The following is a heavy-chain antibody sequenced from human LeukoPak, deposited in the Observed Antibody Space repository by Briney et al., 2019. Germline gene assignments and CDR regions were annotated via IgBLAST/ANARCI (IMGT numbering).Heavy chain of an antibody. D-gene: IGHD2-15*01. J-gene: IGHJ4*02. CDR1: GGSISSGGSY. CDR2: IYYTGGT. Sequence: PSQTLSLTCTVSGGSISSGGSYWSWIRQHPGKGLEWIGHIYYTGGTYYNPSLKSRVTISVDTSKNQFSLKLNSVTAADTAVYYCARDSQCSGGSCYHYFDYWGQGTLVTVSS. CDR3: ARDSQCSGGSCYHYFDY. V-gene: IGHV4-31*03.